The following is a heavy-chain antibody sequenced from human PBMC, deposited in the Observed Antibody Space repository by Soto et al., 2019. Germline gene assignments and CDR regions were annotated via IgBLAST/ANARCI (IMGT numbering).Heavy chain of an antibody. J-gene: IGHJ5*02. CDR1: GGTFSSYA. CDR3: ARRRGYCSGGSCSLGNWFDP. CDR2: IIPIFGTA. D-gene: IGHD2-15*01. V-gene: IGHV1-69*13. Sequence: GTSVKVSCKASGGTFSSYAISWVRQAPGQGLEWMGGIIPIFGTANYAQKFQGRVTITADESTSTAYMELSSLRSEDTAVYYCARRRGYCSGGSCSLGNWFDPWGQGTLVTVSS.